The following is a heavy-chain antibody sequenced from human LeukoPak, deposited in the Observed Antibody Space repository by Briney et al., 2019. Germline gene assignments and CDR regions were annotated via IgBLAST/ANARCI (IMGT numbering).Heavy chain of an antibody. Sequence: PSETLSLTCAVYGGSFSGYYWSWIRQPPGKGLEWIGEINHSGSTNYNPSLKSRVTISVDTSKNQFSLKLSSVTAADTAVYYCARDLGGLYYFDYWGQGTLVTVSS. CDR3: ARDLGGLYYFDY. D-gene: IGHD2-15*01. J-gene: IGHJ4*02. V-gene: IGHV4-34*01. CDR2: INHSGST. CDR1: GGSFSGYY.